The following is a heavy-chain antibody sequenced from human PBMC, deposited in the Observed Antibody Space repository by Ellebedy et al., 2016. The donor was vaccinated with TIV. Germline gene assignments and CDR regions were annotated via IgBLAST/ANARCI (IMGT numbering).Heavy chain of an antibody. CDR2: ISSSGSTI. Sequence: GGSLRLSXAASGFTFSDYYMSWIRQAPGKGLEWVSYISSSGSTIYYADSVKGRFTISRDNSKNTLYLQMNSLRAEDTAVYYCAKLPAAMSYYYGMDVWGQGTTVTVSS. CDR3: AKLPAAMSYYYGMDV. J-gene: IGHJ6*02. CDR1: GFTFSDYY. D-gene: IGHD2-2*01. V-gene: IGHV3-11*01.